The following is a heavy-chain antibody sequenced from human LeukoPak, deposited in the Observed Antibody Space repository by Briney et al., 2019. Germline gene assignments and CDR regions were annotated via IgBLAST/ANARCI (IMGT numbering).Heavy chain of an antibody. V-gene: IGHV4-59*01. D-gene: IGHD1-26*01. CDR3: ARDSVGATEDYYYGMDV. Sequence: KASETLSLTCTDSGGSIRSFFWSWLRQPPGKPLEWLGHIYHTGSTNYNPSFKSRLTISVDTSKNQFSLKLSSVTAADTAVYYCARDSVGATEDYYYGMDVWGQGTTVTVSS. CDR1: GGSIRSFF. J-gene: IGHJ6*02. CDR2: IYHTGST.